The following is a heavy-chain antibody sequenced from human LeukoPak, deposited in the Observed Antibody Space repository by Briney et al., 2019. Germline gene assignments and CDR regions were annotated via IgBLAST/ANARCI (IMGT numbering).Heavy chain of an antibody. J-gene: IGHJ4*02. D-gene: IGHD6-13*01. CDR3: AKDRIAAAVLGAPIDY. Sequence: GGSLRLSCAASGFTFSSYEMNWVRQAPGKGLEWVSYVSSSGSTIYYADSVKGRFTISRDNAKNSLYLQMNSLRAEDTAVYYCAKDRIAAAVLGAPIDYWGQGTLVTVSS. CDR1: GFTFSSYE. CDR2: VSSSGSTI. V-gene: IGHV3-48*03.